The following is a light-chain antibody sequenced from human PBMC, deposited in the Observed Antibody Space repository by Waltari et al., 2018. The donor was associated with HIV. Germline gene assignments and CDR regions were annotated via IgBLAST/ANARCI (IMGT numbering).Light chain of an antibody. CDR3: QQYKNWPLYT. J-gene: IGKJ2*01. V-gene: IGKV3-15*01. CDR1: QSVSSN. CDR2: GAS. Sequence: EVVMTQSPDTLSVSPGERATLSCRASQSVSSNSAWYQQKPGQAPSLRIYGASTRATGIPARFSGSGSGTEFTLTISSLQSEDFAVYSCQQYKNWPLYTFGQGTKLEIK.